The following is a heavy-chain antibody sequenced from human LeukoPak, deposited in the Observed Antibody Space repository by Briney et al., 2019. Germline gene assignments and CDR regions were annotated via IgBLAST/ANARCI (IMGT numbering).Heavy chain of an antibody. J-gene: IGHJ6*03. CDR1: GAPISNDY. Sequence: SETLPLTCTVSGAPISNDYWSWIRQPPGQGLERIGYMYNSGSTKYNPSLKSRVTISVDTSKNQFSLKVTSVTAADTAVYYCARWVWTTVTTNYYYYMDVWGKGTTVTVSS. CDR2: MYNSGST. V-gene: IGHV4-59*08. CDR3: ARWVWTTVTTNYYYYMDV. D-gene: IGHD4-17*01.